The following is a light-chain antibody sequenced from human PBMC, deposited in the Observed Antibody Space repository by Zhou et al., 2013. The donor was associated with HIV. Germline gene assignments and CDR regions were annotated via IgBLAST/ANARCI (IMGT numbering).Light chain of an antibody. CDR2: GAS. CDR3: QQSYSTPPLT. J-gene: IGKJ4*01. Sequence: DIQMTQSPSSLSAAVGDRVTITCRASQSISNYLNWYQQKPGKTPKLLLYGASSLQGGVPSRFSGSGSGTDFTLTISSLQPEDSATYYCQQSYSTPPLTFGGGTTVEVK. V-gene: IGKV1-39*01. CDR1: QSISNY.